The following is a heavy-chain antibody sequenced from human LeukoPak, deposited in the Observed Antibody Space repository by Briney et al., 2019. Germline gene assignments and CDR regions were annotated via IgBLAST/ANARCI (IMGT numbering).Heavy chain of an antibody. V-gene: IGHV3-23*01. J-gene: IGHJ4*02. CDR2: ISGSGGST. CDR1: GFTFSSYA. Sequence: GGSLGLSCVASGFTFSSYAMSSVRQAPGKGLEWVSAISGSGGSTYYADSVKGRFTISRDNPKNTLYLQMNSLRAEDTAVYYCAKDRRYYYDSSGYLYYFDYWGQGTLVTVSS. CDR3: AKDRRYYYDSSGYLYYFDY. D-gene: IGHD3-22*01.